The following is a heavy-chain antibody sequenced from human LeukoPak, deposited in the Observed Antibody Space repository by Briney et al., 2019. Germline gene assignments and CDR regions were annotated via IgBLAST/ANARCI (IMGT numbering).Heavy chain of an antibody. CDR2: ISGSGGST. CDR1: GFTFSSYA. V-gene: IGHV3-23*01. CDR3: AKKGIAAAANSGYYFDY. J-gene: IGHJ4*02. Sequence: HAGGSLRLSCAASGFTFSSYAMSWVRQAPGKGLEWVSAISGSGGSTYYADSVKGRFTISRDNSKNTLYLQMNSLRAEDTAVYYCAKKGIAAAANSGYYFDYWGQGTLVTVSS. D-gene: IGHD6-13*01.